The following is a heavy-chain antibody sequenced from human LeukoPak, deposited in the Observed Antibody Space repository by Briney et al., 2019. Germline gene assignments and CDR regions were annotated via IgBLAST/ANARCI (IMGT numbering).Heavy chain of an antibody. CDR3: ARDGDGYFR. J-gene: IGHJ4*02. CDR1: GGSISSSSYY. V-gene: IGHV4-39*07. D-gene: IGHD5-24*01. CDR2: IYYSGST. Sequence: SETLSLTCTVSGGSISSSSYYWGWIRQPPGKGLEWIGSIYYSGSTYYNPSLKSRVTISVDTSKNQFSLKLSSVTAADTAVYYCARDGDGYFRWGQGTLVTVSS.